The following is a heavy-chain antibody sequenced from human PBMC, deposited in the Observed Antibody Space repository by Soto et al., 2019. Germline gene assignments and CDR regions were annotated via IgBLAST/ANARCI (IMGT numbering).Heavy chain of an antibody. V-gene: IGHV4-59*01. Sequence: QVQLQESGPGLVKPSETLSLTCTVSGGSISSYYWSWIRQPPGKGLEWIGYIYYSGSTNYNPSLKSRVTISVDTSKNQFSLKLSSVTAADTAVYYCARETLYCSGGSCSAPYPYYYYGMDVWGQGTTVTVSS. CDR1: GGSISSYY. CDR3: ARETLYCSGGSCSAPYPYYYYGMDV. D-gene: IGHD2-15*01. CDR2: IYYSGST. J-gene: IGHJ6*02.